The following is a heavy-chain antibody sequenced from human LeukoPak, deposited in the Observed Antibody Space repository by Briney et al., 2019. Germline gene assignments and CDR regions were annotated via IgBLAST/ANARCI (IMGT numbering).Heavy chain of an antibody. Sequence: SETLSLTCTVSGGSVSSGSHYWSWIRQPPGKGLEWIGYISYSGSTNYNPSLNVRVTISVDTSKNQFSLKLSSVTAADTAVYFCARLYCTWTSCKLDYWGQGTLVTVSS. CDR2: ISYSGST. CDR1: GGSVSSGSHY. CDR3: ARLYCTWTSCKLDY. D-gene: IGHD2-2*01. V-gene: IGHV4-61*01. J-gene: IGHJ4*02.